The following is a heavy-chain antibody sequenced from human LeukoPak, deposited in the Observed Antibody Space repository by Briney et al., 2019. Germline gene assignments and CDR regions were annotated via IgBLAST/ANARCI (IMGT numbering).Heavy chain of an antibody. CDR2: ISSSSSYI. J-gene: IGHJ6*03. D-gene: IGHD4-17*01. CDR1: GFTFSSYS. V-gene: IGHV3-21*01. Sequence: MPGGALRLSCAASGFTFSSYSMNWVRQAPGKGLEWVSSISSSSSYIYYADSVKGRFTISRDNAKNSLYLQMNSLRAEDTAVYYCARSYDYGDNYYYYYMDVWGKGTTVTVSS. CDR3: ARSYDYGDNYYYYYMDV.